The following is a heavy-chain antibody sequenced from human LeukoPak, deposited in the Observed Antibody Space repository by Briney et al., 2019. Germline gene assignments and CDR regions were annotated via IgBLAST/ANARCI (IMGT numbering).Heavy chain of an antibody. CDR1: GFTFSSYA. Sequence: GSLRLSCAASGFTFSSYAMSWVRQAPGKGLEWVCTISASGGNTFYADSVKGRFTISRDNSKNTLHLQMNSLRAEDTAVYYCAKDGRVEQQLYYFDYWGQGALVTVSS. CDR3: AKDGRVEQQLYYFDY. J-gene: IGHJ4*02. V-gene: IGHV3-23*01. D-gene: IGHD6-13*01. CDR2: ISASGGNT.